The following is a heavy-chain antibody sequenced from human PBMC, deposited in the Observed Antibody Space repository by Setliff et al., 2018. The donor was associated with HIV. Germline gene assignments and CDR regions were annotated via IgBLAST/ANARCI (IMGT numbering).Heavy chain of an antibody. CDR3: AIIRVNGSPY. CDR1: GFTLTDFA. J-gene: IGHJ4*02. D-gene: IGHD3-10*01. Sequence: GGSLRLSCAASGFTLTDFAMTWVRQAPGRGLEWVSYITSSGTTTLYGDSMRGRFTASRDNAESSMYLQMNNLRAEDTAVYYCAIIRVNGSPYWGQGTPVTVSS. V-gene: IGHV3-48*04. CDR2: ITSSGTTT.